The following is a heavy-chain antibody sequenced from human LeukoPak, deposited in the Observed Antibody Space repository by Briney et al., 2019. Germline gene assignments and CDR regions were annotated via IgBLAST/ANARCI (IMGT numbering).Heavy chain of an antibody. J-gene: IGHJ4*02. V-gene: IGHV3-30*18. CDR1: GFTASSNY. CDR3: AKDRSSSWAIDY. D-gene: IGHD6-13*01. CDR2: ISYDGSNI. Sequence: GGSLRLSCAASGFTASSNYMSWVRQAPGKGLEWVAVISYDGSNIYYADSVRGRFTISRDQSQNTLYLQMNSLRAEDTAVYYCAKDRSSSWAIDYWGQGTLLTVSS.